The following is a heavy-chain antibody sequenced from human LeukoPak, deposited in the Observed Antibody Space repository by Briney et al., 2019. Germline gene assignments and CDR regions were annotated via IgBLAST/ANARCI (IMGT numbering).Heavy chain of an antibody. V-gene: IGHV3-21*01. D-gene: IGHD2/OR15-2a*01. CDR1: GFTFSSYS. CDR2: TSSSSYI. Sequence: GGSLRLSCAASGFTFSSYSMNWVRQAPGKGLEWVSSTSSSSYIYYADSVKGRFTISRDNAKNSLYLQMNSLRAEDTAVYYCARDREAGSMVSFDYWGQGTLVTVSS. CDR3: ARDREAGSMVSFDY. J-gene: IGHJ4*02.